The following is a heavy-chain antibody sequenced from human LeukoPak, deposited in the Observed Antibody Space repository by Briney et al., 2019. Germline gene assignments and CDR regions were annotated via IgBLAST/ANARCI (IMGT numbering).Heavy chain of an antibody. V-gene: IGHV1-69*01. Sequence: ASVKVSCKASGGTFSSYAISWVRQAPGQGLEWMGGIIPIFGTANYAQKFQGRVTITADESTSTAYMELSSLRSEDTAVYYCARGSRFDCSSTSCPFDYWGQGTLVTVSS. CDR1: GGTFSSYA. D-gene: IGHD2-2*01. CDR3: ARGSRFDCSSTSCPFDY. CDR2: IIPIFGTA. J-gene: IGHJ4*02.